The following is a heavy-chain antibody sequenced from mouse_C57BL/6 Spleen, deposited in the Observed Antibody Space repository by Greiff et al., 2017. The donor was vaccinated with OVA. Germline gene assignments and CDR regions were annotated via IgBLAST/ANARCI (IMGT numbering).Heavy chain of an antibody. J-gene: IGHJ2*01. CDR2: ISSGGDYI. Sequence: DVKLVEPGEGLVKPGGSLKLSCAASGFTFSSYAMSWVRQTPEKRLEWVAYISSGGDYIYYADTVKGRFTISRDNARNTLYLQMSSLKSEDTAMYYCTREDSNWDYWGQGTTLTVSS. V-gene: IGHV5-9-1*02. CDR1: GFTFSSYA. CDR3: TREDSNWDY. D-gene: IGHD2-5*01.